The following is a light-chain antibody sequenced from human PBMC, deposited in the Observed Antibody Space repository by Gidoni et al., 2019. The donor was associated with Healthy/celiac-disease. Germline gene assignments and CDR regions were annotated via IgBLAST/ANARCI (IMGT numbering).Light chain of an antibody. CDR2: SNN. CDR1: SSNIGSNT. V-gene: IGLV1-44*01. J-gene: IGLJ2*01. Sequence: QSVLTQPPSASGTTGQRVTISCSGSSSNIGSNTVNWYQQLPGTAPTLLIYSNNQRPSGVPDRFSGSKSGTSASLAISGLQSEDEADYYCAAWDDSLNGLVFGGGTKLTVL. CDR3: AAWDDSLNGLV.